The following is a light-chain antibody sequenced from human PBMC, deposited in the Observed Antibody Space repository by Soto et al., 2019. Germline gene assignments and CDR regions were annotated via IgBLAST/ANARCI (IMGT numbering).Light chain of an antibody. CDR1: QSVNNY. CDR2: DAS. V-gene: IGKV3-11*01. J-gene: IGKJ4*01. Sequence: EIVLTQSPATLTLSPGERAPLSCRASQSVNNYLAWYQQKPGQAPRLLIYDASSRATDIPARFSGSGSGTDFTLTISSLELEDFATYYCHQRSNWPLTFGGGTKCEIK. CDR3: HQRSNWPLT.